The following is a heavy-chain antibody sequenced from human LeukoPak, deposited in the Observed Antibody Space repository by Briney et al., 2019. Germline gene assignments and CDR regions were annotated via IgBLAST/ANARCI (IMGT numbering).Heavy chain of an antibody. J-gene: IGHJ4*02. D-gene: IGHD2-21*02. CDR3: ATGGAYCGGDCYPVDYFDY. CDR2: INAGNGNT. Sequence: ASVKVSCKASGYIFTSYAMHWVRQAPGQRLEWMGWINAGNGNTKYSQKFQGRVTITRDTSASTAYMELSSLRSEDTAVYYCATGGAYCGGDCYPVDYFDYWGQGTLVTAS. V-gene: IGHV1-3*01. CDR1: GYIFTSYA.